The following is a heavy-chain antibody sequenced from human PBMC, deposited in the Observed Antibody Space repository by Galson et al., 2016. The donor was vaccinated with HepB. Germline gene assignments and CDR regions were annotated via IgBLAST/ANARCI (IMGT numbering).Heavy chain of an antibody. Sequence: SLRLSCAASGFTFSSYAMHWARQAPGKGLEYVSAISSNGGSTYYADSVKGRFTISRDNSKNSLYLQMNSLRAEDTALYYCAKDIQRDSSSWYGGIYGMDVWGQGTTVTVSS. CDR1: GFTFSSYA. CDR3: AKDIQRDSSSWYGGIYGMDV. CDR2: ISSNGGST. V-gene: IGHV3-64*04. J-gene: IGHJ6*02. D-gene: IGHD6-13*01.